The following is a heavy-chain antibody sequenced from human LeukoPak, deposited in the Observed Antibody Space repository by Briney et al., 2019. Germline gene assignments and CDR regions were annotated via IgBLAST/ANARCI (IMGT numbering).Heavy chain of an antibody. CDR3: ARDAAAPYLNNWYFDL. CDR1: GGSISSYY. Sequence: SETLSLTCTVSGGSISSYYWSWIREPPGKGLEWIGYIYYSGSTDYNPSLKSRVTISVDTSKNQFSLKLSSVTAADTAVYYCARDAAAPYLNNWYFDLWGRGTLVTVSS. D-gene: IGHD2/OR15-2a*01. J-gene: IGHJ2*01. V-gene: IGHV4-59*01. CDR2: IYYSGST.